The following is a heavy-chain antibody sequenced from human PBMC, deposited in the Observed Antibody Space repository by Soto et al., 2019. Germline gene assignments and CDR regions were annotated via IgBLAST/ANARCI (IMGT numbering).Heavy chain of an antibody. J-gene: IGHJ6*02. V-gene: IGHV4-31*03. CDR2: IYYSGST. CDR3: ARDMRGVGPGYCSGGSCYDGYGMDV. D-gene: IGHD2-15*01. CDR1: GGSSISGGYY. Sequence: THSHTSTVSGGSSISGGYYWSWIRKHPGKGLEWIGYIYYSGSTYYNPSLKSRVTISVDTSKNQFSLKLSSVTAADTAVYYCARDMRGVGPGYCSGGSCYDGYGMDVWGQGTTLTVSS.